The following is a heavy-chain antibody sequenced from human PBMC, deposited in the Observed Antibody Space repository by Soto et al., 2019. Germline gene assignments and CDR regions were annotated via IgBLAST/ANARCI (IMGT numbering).Heavy chain of an antibody. Sequence: QVQLVQSGAEVKKPGSSVKVSCKASGGTFSSYTISWVRQAPGQGLEWMGRIIPILGIANYAQKFQGRVTLTADKATRAAYMELSSLGSEGTAVYYCARDRAAAGPRRPSSVYGMDVWGQGTTVTVSS. D-gene: IGHD6-13*01. J-gene: IGHJ6*02. V-gene: IGHV1-69*08. CDR1: GGTFSSYT. CDR3: ARDRAAAGPRRPSSVYGMDV. CDR2: IIPILGIA.